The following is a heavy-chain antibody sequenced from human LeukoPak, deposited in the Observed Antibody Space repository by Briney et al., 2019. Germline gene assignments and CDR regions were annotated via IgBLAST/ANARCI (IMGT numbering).Heavy chain of an antibody. V-gene: IGHV3-21*01. D-gene: IGHD6-19*01. Sequence: GGSLRLSRAPSGFTFSSFNMNWVRQAPGTGLEWVSSISSTSSLIWYADSLKGRFTISRDNAKNSLYLQMDSLRAEDTAVYYCARYNSGWNDYWGQGTLVTVSS. CDR3: ARYNSGWNDY. CDR2: ISSTSSLI. J-gene: IGHJ4*02. CDR1: GFTFSSFN.